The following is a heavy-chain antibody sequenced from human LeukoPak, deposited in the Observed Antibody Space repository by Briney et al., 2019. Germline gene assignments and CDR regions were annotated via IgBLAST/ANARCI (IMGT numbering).Heavy chain of an antibody. Sequence: GGSLRLSCAASGFTFSSYGMHWVRQAPGKGLEWVAVISCDGSNKYYADSVKGRFTISRDNSKNTLYLQMNSLRAEDTAVYYCAKDTDYYGSGREAFDIWGQGTMVTVSS. J-gene: IGHJ3*02. CDR2: ISCDGSNK. CDR1: GFTFSSYG. D-gene: IGHD3-10*01. CDR3: AKDTDYYGSGREAFDI. V-gene: IGHV3-30*18.